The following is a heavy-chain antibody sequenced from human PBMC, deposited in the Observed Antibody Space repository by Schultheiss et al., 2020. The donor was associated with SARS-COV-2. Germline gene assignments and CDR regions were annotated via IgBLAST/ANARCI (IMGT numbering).Heavy chain of an antibody. CDR1: GFTFSSYG. D-gene: IGHD6-19*01. CDR3: ARGRRAEGSGWPNYYYYGMDV. Sequence: GGSLRLSCAASGFTFSSYGMHWVRQAPGKGLEWVLSISSSSSYIYYADSVKGRFTVSRHNSKNTLYLQMNSLRAEDTAVYYCARGRRAEGSGWPNYYYYGMDVWGQGTTVTVSS. V-gene: IGHV3-21*04. CDR2: ISSSSSYI. J-gene: IGHJ6*02.